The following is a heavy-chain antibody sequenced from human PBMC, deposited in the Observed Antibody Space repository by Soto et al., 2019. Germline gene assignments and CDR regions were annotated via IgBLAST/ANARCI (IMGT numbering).Heavy chain of an antibody. V-gene: IGHV1-18*01. CDR3: AREGPRPYYYYGMDV. J-gene: IGHJ6*02. Sequence: QVQLVQSGAEVKKPGASVKVSCKSSGYRFSMSGISWVRQAPGQGLEWMGWISGYNGNTNYEQKFQDRVTMTTDTTTNTAYMELRSLRSDDTAVYYCAREGPRPYYYYGMDVWGQGTTVTVSS. CDR2: ISGYNGNT. CDR1: GYRFSMSG.